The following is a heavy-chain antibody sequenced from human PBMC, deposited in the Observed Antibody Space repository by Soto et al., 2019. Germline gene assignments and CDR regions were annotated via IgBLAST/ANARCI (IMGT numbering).Heavy chain of an antibody. D-gene: IGHD3-10*01. J-gene: IGHJ4*02. Sequence: QVQLVQSGAEVKKPGASVQVSCKASGYMFISYGINWVRQAPGQGLEWMGWISAYNGNTKYAQNLQGIVTMTTDTYTSTAYMEMRSLRSDDTAVYYWVRDLDGSGSYYTDYWGPGTLVTVSS. CDR1: GYMFISYG. CDR2: ISAYNGNT. CDR3: VRDLDGSGSYYTDY. V-gene: IGHV1-18*01.